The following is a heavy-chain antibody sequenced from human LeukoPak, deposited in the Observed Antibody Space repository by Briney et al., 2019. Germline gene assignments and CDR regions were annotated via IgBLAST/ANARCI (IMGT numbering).Heavy chain of an antibody. CDR2: MNPNSGNT. D-gene: IGHD3-10*01. CDR1: GYTFTSYD. Sequence: ASVKVSCKASGYTFTSYDISWVRQATGQGLEWMGWMNPNSGNTGYAQKFQGRVTMTRSTSISTAYMELSRLRSDDTAVYYCARELAYGLDYWGQGTLVTVSS. J-gene: IGHJ4*02. CDR3: ARELAYGLDY. V-gene: IGHV1-8*01.